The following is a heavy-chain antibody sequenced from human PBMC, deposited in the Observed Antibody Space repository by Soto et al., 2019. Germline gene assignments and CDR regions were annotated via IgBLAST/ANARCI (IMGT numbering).Heavy chain of an antibody. D-gene: IGHD2-21*01. Sequence: QVQLVESGGGVVQPARSQRLSCAASKFTFRTYIMHWVRQAPGKGLEWVALISFDGSNKYYADSVKGRFTISRDNSKNPMYLPMNSPRPEDTAVYYCAREMIAVVMGGMSAMDVWGRGTTVTVSS. CDR1: KFTFRTYI. J-gene: IGHJ6*02. V-gene: IGHV3-30*04. CDR2: ISFDGSNK. CDR3: AREMIAVVMGGMSAMDV.